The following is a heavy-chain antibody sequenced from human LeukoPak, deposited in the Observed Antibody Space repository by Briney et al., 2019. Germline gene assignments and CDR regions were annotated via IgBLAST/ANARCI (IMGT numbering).Heavy chain of an antibody. Sequence: PGGSLRLSCAASGFTFSTYSMNWVRKAPGKGLEWFSYISSSSSYIYYADSVKGRFTISRDNAKNSLYLQMNSLRAEDTAVYYCARGLIAARRGFDYWGQGTLVTVSS. CDR1: GFTFSTYS. CDR2: ISSSSSYI. D-gene: IGHD6-6*01. CDR3: ARGLIAARRGFDY. V-gene: IGHV3-21*05. J-gene: IGHJ4*02.